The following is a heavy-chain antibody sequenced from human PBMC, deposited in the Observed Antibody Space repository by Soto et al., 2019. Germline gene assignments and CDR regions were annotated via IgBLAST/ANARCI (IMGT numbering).Heavy chain of an antibody. CDR2: ISWNSGSI. CDR3: AKDITCSGGSCYSGLDY. D-gene: IGHD2-15*01. Sequence: GGSLRLSCAASGFTFDDYAMHWVRQAPGKGLEWVSGISWNSGSIGYADSVKGRFTISRDNAKNSLYLQMNSLRADDTALYYCAKDITCSGGSCYSGLDYWGQGTLVTVSS. CDR1: GFTFDDYA. J-gene: IGHJ4*02. V-gene: IGHV3-9*01.